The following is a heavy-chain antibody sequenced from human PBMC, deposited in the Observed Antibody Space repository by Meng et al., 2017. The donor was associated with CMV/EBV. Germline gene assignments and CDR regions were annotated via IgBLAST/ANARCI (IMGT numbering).Heavy chain of an antibody. D-gene: IGHD2-21*01. CDR1: GGSIRSYY. J-gene: IGHJ4*02. V-gene: IGHV4-4*07. Sequence: SCRVKHSDAPSLTCSVSGGSIRSYYWGWIRQPAGKGLEWIGRIYTSGSTNYNPSLKSRVTMSVDTSKNQFSLKLSSVTAADTAVYYCARGSYYRYVIDYWGQGTLVTVSS. CDR2: IYTSGST. CDR3: ARGSYYRYVIDY.